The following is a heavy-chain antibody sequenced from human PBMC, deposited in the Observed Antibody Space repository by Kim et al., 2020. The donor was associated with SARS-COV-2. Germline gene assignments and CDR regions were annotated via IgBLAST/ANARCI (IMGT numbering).Heavy chain of an antibody. CDR2: ISWDGGST. Sequence: GGSLRLSCAASGFTFDDYTMHWVRQAPGKGLEWVSLISWDGGSTYYADSVKGRFTISRDNSKNSLYLQMNSLRTEDTALYYCAKDILHYYGMDVWGQGTTVTVSS. CDR3: AKDILHYYGMDV. J-gene: IGHJ6*02. CDR1: GFTFDDYT. V-gene: IGHV3-43*01.